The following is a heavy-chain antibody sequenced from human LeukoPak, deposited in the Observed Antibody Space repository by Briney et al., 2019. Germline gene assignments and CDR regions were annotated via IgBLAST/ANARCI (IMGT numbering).Heavy chain of an antibody. CDR3: AREVGWFGELFSDY. Sequence: SETLSLTCTVSGGSISSYYWSWIRQPPGKGLEWIGYIYYSGSTYYNPSLKSRVTISVDTSKNQFSLKLSSVTAADTAVYYCAREVGWFGELFSDYWGQGTLVTVSS. J-gene: IGHJ4*02. CDR1: GGSISSYY. CDR2: IYYSGST. V-gene: IGHV4-59*12. D-gene: IGHD3-10*01.